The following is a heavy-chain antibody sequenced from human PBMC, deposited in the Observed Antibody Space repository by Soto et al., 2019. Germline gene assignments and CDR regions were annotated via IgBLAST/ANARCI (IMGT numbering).Heavy chain of an antibody. V-gene: IGHV1-69*01. CDR3: ARDAQLRYDSSGYYGY. J-gene: IGHJ4*02. Sequence: QVQLVKSGAEVKKPGSSVKVSCKASGGTFSSYAISWVRQAPGQGLEWMGGIIPIFGTANYAQKFQGRVTITADESTSTAYMELSSLRSEDTAVYYCARDAQLRYDSSGYYGYWGQGTLVTVSS. D-gene: IGHD3-22*01. CDR1: GGTFSSYA. CDR2: IIPIFGTA.